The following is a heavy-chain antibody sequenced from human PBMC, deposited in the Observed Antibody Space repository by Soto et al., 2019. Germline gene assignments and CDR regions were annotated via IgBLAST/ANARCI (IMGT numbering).Heavy chain of an antibody. V-gene: IGHV4-59*08. CDR3: ASHWDGGSDWYTFDY. CDR1: GASIRSYY. CDR2: ISDSGST. J-gene: IGHJ4*02. D-gene: IGHD6-19*01. Sequence: QVQLQESGPGLVRPSETLSLTCTVSGASIRSYYWSWIRQPPGKGLEWIGYISDSGSTNYNPSLESRVTISVDTSKNQVSLKLSSATAADTAVYYCASHWDGGSDWYTFDYWGQGTLVTVSS.